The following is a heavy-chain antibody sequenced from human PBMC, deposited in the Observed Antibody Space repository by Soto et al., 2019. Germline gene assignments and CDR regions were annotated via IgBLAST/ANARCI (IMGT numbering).Heavy chain of an antibody. CDR3: ARDLIAAAGKSPSGPIFRYYGMDV. D-gene: IGHD6-13*01. CDR1: GFTFSSYG. J-gene: IGHJ6*02. V-gene: IGHV3-33*01. Sequence: PGGSLRLSCAASGFTFSSYGMHWVRQAPGKGLEWVAVIWYDGSNKYYADSVKVRFTISRDNSKNTLYLQMNSLRAEDTAVYYCARDLIAAAGKSPSGPIFRYYGMDVWGQGTTVTVSS. CDR2: IWYDGSNK.